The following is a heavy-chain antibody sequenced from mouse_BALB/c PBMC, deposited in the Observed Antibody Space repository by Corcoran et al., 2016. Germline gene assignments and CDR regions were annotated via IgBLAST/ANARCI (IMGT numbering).Heavy chain of an antibody. V-gene: IGHV14-3*02. CDR3: ARYYRYYYAMDY. CDR1: GFNIKDTY. J-gene: IGHJ4*01. CDR2: IDPANGNT. D-gene: IGHD2-14*01. Sequence: EVQLQQSGAELVKPGASVKLSCTASGFNIKDTYMHWVKQRPEHGLEWIGRIDPANGNTKYDPKFQGKATITADTSSNTAYLQLSSLTSEDTAVYYCARYYRYYYAMDYWGQGTSVTVSS.